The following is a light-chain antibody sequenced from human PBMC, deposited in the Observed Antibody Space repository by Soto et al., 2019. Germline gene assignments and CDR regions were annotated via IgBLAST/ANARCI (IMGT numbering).Light chain of an antibody. CDR2: GNR. CDR1: SSNLGAGYD. J-gene: IGLJ3*02. Sequence: QSVLTQPPSVSGAPGQRVTIPCPGNSSNLGAGYDVHWYQQLPGTAPKLVIYGNRNRPSGVPERFSGSKSGTSASLAIPGLQAEDEGDYYCQAYDYSLTASVFGGGTTLTVL. V-gene: IGLV1-40*01. CDR3: QAYDYSLTASV.